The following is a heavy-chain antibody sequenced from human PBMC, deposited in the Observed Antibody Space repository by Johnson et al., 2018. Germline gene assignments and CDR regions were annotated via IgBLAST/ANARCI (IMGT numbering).Heavy chain of an antibody. CDR3: ASGILVATIFYYSYGLDV. J-gene: IGHJ6*02. CDR2: IIPIFGIA. V-gene: IGHV1-69*12. Sequence: QVQLVQSGAEVKKPGSSVKVSCQASGGTFSSYAISWVRQAPGQGLEWMGGIIPIFGIANYAQQFQGRVTITADESMSTAYMELSSLRSEDTAVYYCASGILVATIFYYSYGLDVWGQGTTVTVSS. D-gene: IGHD5-12*01. CDR1: GGTFSSYA.